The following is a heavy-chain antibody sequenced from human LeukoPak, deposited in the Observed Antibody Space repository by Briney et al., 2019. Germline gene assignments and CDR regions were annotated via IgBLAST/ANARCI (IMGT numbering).Heavy chain of an antibody. Sequence: SETLSLTCTVSGYSISSGYYWSWIRQPPGKGLEWIGYVYYSGSTNYNPSLKSRVTISVDTSKNQFSLKLSSVTAADTAVYYCARDRATYYDILTGTGSAFDIWGQGTMVTVSS. J-gene: IGHJ3*02. CDR2: VYYSGST. V-gene: IGHV4-61*01. CDR3: ARDRATYYDILTGTGSAFDI. CDR1: GYSISSGYY. D-gene: IGHD3-9*01.